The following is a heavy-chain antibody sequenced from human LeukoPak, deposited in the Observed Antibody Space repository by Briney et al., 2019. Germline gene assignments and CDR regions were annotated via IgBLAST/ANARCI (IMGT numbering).Heavy chain of an antibody. Sequence: SGGSLRLSCAASGFTFSSYAMSWVRQAPGKGLEWVSAISGSGGSTYYADSVKGRFTISRDNSKNTLYLQMNSLRAEDTAVYYCAKAYRYCSGGSCFTDYWGQGTLVTVSS. CDR3: AKAYRYCSGGSCFTDY. V-gene: IGHV3-23*01. CDR2: ISGSGGST. D-gene: IGHD2-15*01. CDR1: GFTFSSYA. J-gene: IGHJ4*02.